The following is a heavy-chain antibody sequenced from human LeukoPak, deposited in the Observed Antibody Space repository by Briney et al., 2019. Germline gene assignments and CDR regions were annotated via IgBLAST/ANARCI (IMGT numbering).Heavy chain of an antibody. Sequence: PSETLSLTCTVSGGSTSSTSYYWGWIRQPPGKGLEWIGSIYYSGYTHYNPSLKSRVTISVDTSKNQFSLTLTSVTAADTAVYYCARGGTTVTPGLLWFDPWGQGTLVTVSS. CDR1: GGSTSSTSYY. J-gene: IGHJ5*02. CDR3: ARGGTTVTPGLLWFDP. D-gene: IGHD4-17*01. V-gene: IGHV4-39*01. CDR2: IYYSGYT.